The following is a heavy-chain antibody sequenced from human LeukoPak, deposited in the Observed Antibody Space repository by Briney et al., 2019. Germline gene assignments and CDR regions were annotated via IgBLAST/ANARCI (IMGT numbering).Heavy chain of an antibody. D-gene: IGHD2-15*01. CDR3: AREGGYCSGGSCYDAFDI. J-gene: IGHJ3*02. V-gene: IGHV3-11*01. CDR2: ISSSGSTI. Sequence: GGSLRLSCAASGFTFSDYYMSWIRQAPGRGLEWVSYISSSGSTIYYADSVKGRFTISRDNAKDSLYLQMNSLRAEDTAVYYCAREGGYCSGGSCYDAFDIWGQRTMVTVSS. CDR1: GFTFSDYY.